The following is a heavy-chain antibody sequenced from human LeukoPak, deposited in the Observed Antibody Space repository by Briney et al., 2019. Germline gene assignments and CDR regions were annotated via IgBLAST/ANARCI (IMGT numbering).Heavy chain of an antibody. Sequence: SETLSLTCTVSGGSISSYYWSWIRQPPGKGLEWIGYIYYSGSTNYNPSLKSRVTISVDTSKNQFSLKLSSVTAADTAVYYCARQVAYCGGDCYPTTFDYWGQGTLVTVSS. D-gene: IGHD2-21*02. V-gene: IGHV4-59*01. CDR1: GGSISSYY. CDR2: IYYSGST. CDR3: ARQVAYCGGDCYPTTFDY. J-gene: IGHJ4*02.